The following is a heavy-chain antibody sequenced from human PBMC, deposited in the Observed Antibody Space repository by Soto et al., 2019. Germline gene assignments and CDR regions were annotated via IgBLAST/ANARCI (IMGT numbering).Heavy chain of an antibody. J-gene: IGHJ4*02. CDR2: ISAYNGNT. CDR3: ARDGHDCSGGSCYYFLDY. Sequence: ASVKVSCKASGYTFTSYGISWVRQAPGQGIEWMGWISAYNGNTNYAQKLQGGVTMTTDTSTSTAYMELRSLRSDDTAVYYCARDGHDCSGGSCYYFLDYWGQGTLVTVSS. D-gene: IGHD2-15*01. CDR1: GYTFTSYG. V-gene: IGHV1-18*04.